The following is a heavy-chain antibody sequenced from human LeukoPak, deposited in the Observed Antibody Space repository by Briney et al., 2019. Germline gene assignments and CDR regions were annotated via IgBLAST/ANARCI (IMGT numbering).Heavy chain of an antibody. CDR2: IYYSGST. CDR1: GGSISSYY. J-gene: IGHJ6*02. Sequence: PSETLSLTCTVSGGSISSYYWSWIRQPPGKGLEWIGYIYYSGSTNYNPSLKSRVTISVDMSKNQFSLRLSSVTAADTAVYNCARGPGAFFGVNVNYALDVWGQGTTVTVSS. CDR3: ARGPGAFFGVNVNYALDV. V-gene: IGHV4-59*12. D-gene: IGHD3-3*01.